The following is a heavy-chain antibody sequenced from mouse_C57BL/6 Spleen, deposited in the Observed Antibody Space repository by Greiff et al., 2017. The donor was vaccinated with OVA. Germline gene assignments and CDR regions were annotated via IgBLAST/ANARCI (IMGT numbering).Heavy chain of an antibody. CDR3: ARGERFAY. V-gene: IGHV1-61*01. CDR2: IYPSDSET. J-gene: IGHJ3*01. Sequence: QVHVKQPGAELVRPGSSVKLSCKASGYTFTSYWMDWVKQRPGQGLEWIGNIYPSDSETHYNQKFKDKATLTADKSSSTAYMQLSSLTSEDSAVYFCARGERFAYWGQGTLVTVSA. CDR1: GYTFTSYW.